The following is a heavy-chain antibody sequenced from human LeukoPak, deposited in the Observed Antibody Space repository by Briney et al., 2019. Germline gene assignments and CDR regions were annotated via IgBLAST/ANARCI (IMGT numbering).Heavy chain of an antibody. D-gene: IGHD3-22*01. V-gene: IGHV3-53*01. CDR2: IYSGGST. Sequence: PGGSLRLSCAASGFTVSSNYMSCVRPAPRKGLEWVSVIYSGGSTNYADTVKGRLPISRENSKNTLYLQMNSLRAEDTAVHYCASDGGYYDSSGLDYWGQGTLVTVSS. CDR1: GFTVSSNY. CDR3: ASDGGYYDSSGLDY. J-gene: IGHJ4*02.